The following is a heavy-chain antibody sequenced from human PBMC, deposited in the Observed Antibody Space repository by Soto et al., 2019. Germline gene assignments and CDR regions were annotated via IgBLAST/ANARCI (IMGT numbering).Heavy chain of an antibody. CDR1: GFTFSSYI. CDR3: ARAGGYYYSYGLDV. CDR2: ISSSSIYI. J-gene: IGHJ6*01. D-gene: IGHD1-26*01. Sequence: PGGSLRLSCAASGFTFSSYIMNWVRQAPGKGLEWVSSISSSSIYIYYADSVKGRFTISRDNAKNSLYLQMNSLRAEDTAVYYCARAGGYYYSYGLDVWGEWTTV. V-gene: IGHV3-21*01.